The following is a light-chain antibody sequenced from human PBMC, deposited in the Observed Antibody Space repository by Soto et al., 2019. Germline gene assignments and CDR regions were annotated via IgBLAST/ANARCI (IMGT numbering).Light chain of an antibody. V-gene: IGLV1-40*01. CDR3: QSYDSSLSGYV. CDR2: GNN. J-gene: IGLJ1*01. CDR1: SSNLGAPYD. Sequence: QSVLTQPTSVSGAPGQTVIISCSGSSSNLGAPYDVNWFRQLPGTVPRLLIDGNNNRPSGVPDRFSGSKSGTSASLAITGLQAEDEADDYCQSYDSSLSGYVCGTGTKVTVL.